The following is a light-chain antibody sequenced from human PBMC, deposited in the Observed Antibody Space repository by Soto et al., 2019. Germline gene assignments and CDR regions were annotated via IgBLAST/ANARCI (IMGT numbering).Light chain of an antibody. CDR3: QQSYSTPRT. Sequence: DLQMTQSPSSLSASVGDRVTITCRASQSISTYLNWYQQKVGKAPKLLIYAASSLQRGVPSRFSGSGSRPDFNLTIRSLQPEDFATYYCQQSYSTPRTCGQGTKLEIK. J-gene: IGKJ2*02. CDR1: QSISTY. CDR2: AAS. V-gene: IGKV1-39*01.